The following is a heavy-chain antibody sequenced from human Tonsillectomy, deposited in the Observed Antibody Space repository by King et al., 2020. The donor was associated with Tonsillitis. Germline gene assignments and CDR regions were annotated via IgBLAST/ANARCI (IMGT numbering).Heavy chain of an antibody. CDR1: GYTFTGYY. Sequence: GQLVQSGAEVKKPGASVKVSCKASGYTFTGYYMHWVRQAPGQGLEWMGWINPNSGGTNYAQKFQGRVTMTRDTSISTAYMELSRLRSDDTAVYYCARDLYCSSTSGYVGYYYYGMEVWGQGTTVTVSS. J-gene: IGHJ6*02. CDR3: ARDLYCSSTSGYVGYYYYGMEV. D-gene: IGHD2-2*01. V-gene: IGHV1-2*02. CDR2: INPNSGGT.